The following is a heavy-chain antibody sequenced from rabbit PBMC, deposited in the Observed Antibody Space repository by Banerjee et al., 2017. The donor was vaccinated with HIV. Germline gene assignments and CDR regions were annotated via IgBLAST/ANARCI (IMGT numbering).Heavy chain of an antibody. CDR1: GFDFSSSYW. CDR2: INTSSGNT. Sequence: QEQLVEYGGDLVQPEGSLTLTCKASGFDFSSSYWICWVRQAPGKGLEWIACINTSSGNTVYATWAKGRFTISSHNAQNTLYLQLNSLTAADTATYFCYVTGGDYYNHNLWGPGTLVT. V-gene: IGHV1S45*01. D-gene: IGHD8-1*01. CDR3: YVTGGDYYNHNL. J-gene: IGHJ4*01.